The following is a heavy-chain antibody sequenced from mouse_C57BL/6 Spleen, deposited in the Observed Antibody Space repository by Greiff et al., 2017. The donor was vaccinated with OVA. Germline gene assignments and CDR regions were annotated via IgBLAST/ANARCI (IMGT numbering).Heavy chain of an antibody. CDR2: IDPSDSYT. D-gene: IGHD2-3*01. J-gene: IGHJ3*01. CDR3: ARKGYYLAWFAY. Sequence: QVQLQQPGAELVMPGASVKLSCKASGYTFTSYWMHWVKQRPGQGLEWIGEIDPSDSYTNYNQKFKGKSTLTVDKSSSTAYMQLSSLTSKDSAVYYCARKGYYLAWFAYWGQGTLVTVSA. V-gene: IGHV1-69*01. CDR1: GYTFTSYW.